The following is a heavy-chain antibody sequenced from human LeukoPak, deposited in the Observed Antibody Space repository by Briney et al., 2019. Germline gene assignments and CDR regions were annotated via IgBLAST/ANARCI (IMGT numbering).Heavy chain of an antibody. CDR2: IYYSGST. J-gene: IGHJ4*02. D-gene: IGHD5-12*01. CDR1: GGSISSSSYY. Sequence: PSETLSLTCTVSGGSISSSSYYWGWIRQPPGKGLEWIGSIYYSGSTYYNPSLKSRVTISVDTSKNQFSLKLSSVTAADTAVYYCASSLGWLRSDYWGQGTLVTVSS. CDR3: ASSLGWLRSDY. V-gene: IGHV4-39*07.